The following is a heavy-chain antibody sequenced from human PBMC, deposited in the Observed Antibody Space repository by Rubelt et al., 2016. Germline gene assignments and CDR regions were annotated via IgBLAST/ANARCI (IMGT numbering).Heavy chain of an antibody. CDR3: TTDRYSHY. V-gene: IGHV3-15*01. CDR2: IKSKTDGGTT. J-gene: IGHJ4*02. D-gene: IGHD5-18*01. CDR1: GGSISSSSYY. Sequence: VQLQESGPGLVKPSETLSLTCTVSGGSISSSSYYWAWIRQPPGKGLEWVGRIKSKTDGGTTDYAAPVKGRFTISRDDPKNRLYLQMNSLKTEDPAVYYCTTDRYSHYWGQGTLVTVSS.